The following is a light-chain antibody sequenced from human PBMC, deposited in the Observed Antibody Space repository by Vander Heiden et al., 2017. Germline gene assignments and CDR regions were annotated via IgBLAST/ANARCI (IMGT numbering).Light chain of an antibody. CDR3: SSYTTSSTVV. CDR2: EVS. J-gene: IGLJ3*02. Sequence: QSALTQPAFVSGSPGQSITISCTGTSSDVGGYNFVSWSQQHPGKAPKLIIYEVSNRPSGVSNRFSGSKSGNTASLTISGLQAEDEADYYCSSYTTSSTVVFGGGTKLTVL. CDR1: SSDVGGYNF. V-gene: IGLV2-14*01.